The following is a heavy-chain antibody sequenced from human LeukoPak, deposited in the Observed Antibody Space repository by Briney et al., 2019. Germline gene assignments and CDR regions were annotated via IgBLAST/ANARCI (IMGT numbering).Heavy chain of an antibody. Sequence: ASVKVSCKSSGYTFTSYVISWVRQAPGQGLEWMGWISVYNGDTNYAQKLQGRVTMTTDISTSTDYMELRSLRSDDTAVYYCARDGYYGPRPPYYYSYYGMDVWGKGNTVTVSS. V-gene: IGHV1-18*04. D-gene: IGHD2/OR15-2a*01. CDR2: ISVYNGDT. CDR3: ARDGYYGPRPPYYYSYYGMDV. CDR1: GYTFTSYV. J-gene: IGHJ6*04.